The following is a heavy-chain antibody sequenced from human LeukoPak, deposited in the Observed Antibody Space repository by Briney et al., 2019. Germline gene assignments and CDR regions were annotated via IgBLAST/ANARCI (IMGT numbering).Heavy chain of an antibody. V-gene: IGHV4-39*01. CDR2: AYYSGST. J-gene: IGHJ4*02. D-gene: IGHD4-17*01. Sequence: PSETLSLTCTVTGGSVSSSSHYWGWIRQPPGKGLEWIGSAYYSGSTYYNPSLKSRLTISVDTSKNQFSLQLSSVTAADTAVYYCARSAVTHYNSWGQGTLVTVSS. CDR1: GGSVSSSSHY. CDR3: ARSAVTHYNS.